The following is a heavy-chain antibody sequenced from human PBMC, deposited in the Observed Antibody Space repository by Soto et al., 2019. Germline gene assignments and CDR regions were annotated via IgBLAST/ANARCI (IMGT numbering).Heavy chain of an antibody. V-gene: IGHV4-59*08. Sequence: SLTMRLPWIVADGSFSPNCCSRIRKPHRKGLAWAGYIYYCGTTSYNPSLKSRVTISLETSKSQVSLRLASVTAADTAVYYCARLGAYFPSLDPWGPGTLDTV. J-gene: IGHJ5*02. D-gene: IGHD2-21*01. CDR2: IYYCGTT. CDR3: ARLGAYFPSLDP. CDR1: DGSFSPNC.